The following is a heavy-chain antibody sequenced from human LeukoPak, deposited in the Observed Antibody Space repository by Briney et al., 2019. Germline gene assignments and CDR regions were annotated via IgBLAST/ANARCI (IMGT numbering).Heavy chain of an antibody. V-gene: IGHV4-30-2*01. J-gene: IGHJ3*02. CDR2: IYHDGST. CDR3: ARVQRDSSSLGVFDI. Sequence: SETLSLTCTVSGGSISSSSYYWGWIRQPPGKGLEWIGYIYHDGSTYYNPSLKSRVTISVDRSKKQFSLKLSSVTAADTAVYYCARVQRDSSSLGVFDIWGQGTMVTVSS. CDR1: GGSISSSSYY. D-gene: IGHD6-6*01.